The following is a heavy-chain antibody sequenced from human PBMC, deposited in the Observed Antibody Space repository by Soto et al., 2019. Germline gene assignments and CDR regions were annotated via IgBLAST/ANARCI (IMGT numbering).Heavy chain of an antibody. V-gene: IGHV3-23*01. CDR1: GFTYNNYA. Sequence: EVQLLESGGALVQPGVSLSLSCAASGFTYNNYAMGWVRQAPGKGLEWVSAISSSGYSAYYADSVKGLFTISRDNSRNTMFLQMNKLSAEDTAVSYCAKGSVVVAAKFDSWGQGTQVTVSS. CDR3: AKGSVVVAAKFDS. D-gene: IGHD2-21*02. J-gene: IGHJ4*02. CDR2: ISSSGYSA.